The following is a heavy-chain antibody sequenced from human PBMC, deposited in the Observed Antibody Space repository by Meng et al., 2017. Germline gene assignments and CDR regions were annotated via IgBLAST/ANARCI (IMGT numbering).Heavy chain of an antibody. CDR1: GFTFSSYS. CDR3: ARATCCEARPNDY. D-gene: IGHD1-1*01. J-gene: IGHJ4*02. V-gene: IGHV3-21*01. Sequence: GESLKISCAASGFTFSSYSMNWVRQAPGKGLEWVSSISSSSSYIYYADSVKGRFTTSRDNAKNSLYLQMNSLRAEDTAVYYCARATCCEARPNDYWGQGTLVTVSS. CDR2: ISSSSSYI.